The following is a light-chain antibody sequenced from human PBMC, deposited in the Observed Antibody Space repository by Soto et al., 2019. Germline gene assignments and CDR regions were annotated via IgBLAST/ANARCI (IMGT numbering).Light chain of an antibody. Sequence: QSVLTQPASVSGSPGQSITISCTGTSSDIGSYDLVSWYQQHADKVPKLIIYEVRKRPSGVSNRFSGSKSGNTASLTISGLQAEDEADYYCCSGSTTLYVFGTGTKVTVL. CDR1: SSDIGSYDL. CDR2: EVR. J-gene: IGLJ1*01. CDR3: CSGSTTLYV. V-gene: IGLV2-23*02.